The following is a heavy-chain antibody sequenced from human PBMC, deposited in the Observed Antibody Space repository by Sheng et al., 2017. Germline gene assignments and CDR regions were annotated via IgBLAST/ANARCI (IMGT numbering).Heavy chain of an antibody. CDR1: GGSISSSSYY. V-gene: IGHV4-39*07. J-gene: IGHJ4*02. Sequence: QLQLQESGPGLVKPSETLSLTCTVSGGSISSSSYYWGWIRQPPGKGLEWIGSIYYSGSTYYNPSLKSRVTISVDTSKNQFSLKLSSVTAADTAVYYCARVEDMGYSSSWLDYWGQGTLVTVSS. D-gene: IGHD6-13*01. CDR2: IYYSGST. CDR3: ARVEDMGYSSSWLDY.